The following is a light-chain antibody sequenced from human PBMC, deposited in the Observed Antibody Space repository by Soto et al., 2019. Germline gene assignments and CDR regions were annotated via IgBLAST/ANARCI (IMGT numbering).Light chain of an antibody. Sequence: FVLTQSPGTLSLSPLERATLSFRASQTVRNNYLAWYQQKPGQAPRLLIYDASSRATSIPDRFSGSGSGTDFTLTISRLEPEDFAVYYCQHYGSSSWTFGQGTKVDIK. V-gene: IGKV3-20*01. J-gene: IGKJ1*01. CDR3: QHYGSSSWT. CDR2: DAS. CDR1: QTVRNNY.